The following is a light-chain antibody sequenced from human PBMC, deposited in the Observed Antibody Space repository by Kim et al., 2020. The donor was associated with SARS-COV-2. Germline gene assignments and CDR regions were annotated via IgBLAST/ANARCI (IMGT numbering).Light chain of an antibody. CDR2: AAS. CDR3: QQSYSTPYT. J-gene: IGKJ2*01. CDR1: QSISSY. V-gene: IGKV1-39*01. Sequence: ASVGGRVTITCRASQSISSYLNWYQQKPGKAPKLLIYAASSLQSGVPSRFSGSGSGTDFTLTISSLQPEDFATYYCQQSYSTPYTFGQGTKLEI.